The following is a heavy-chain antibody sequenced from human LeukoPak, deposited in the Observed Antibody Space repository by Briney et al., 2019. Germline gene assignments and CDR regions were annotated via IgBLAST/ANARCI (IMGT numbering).Heavy chain of an antibody. D-gene: IGHD5-24*01. V-gene: IGHV4-30-4*08. CDR2: IYYSGST. Sequence: SETLSLTCTVSGGSISSGDYYWSWIRQPPGKGLEWIGYIYYSGSTYYNPSLKSRVTISVDTSKNQFSLELSSVTAADTAVYYCARDRGWLQYYFDYWGQGTLVTVSS. CDR3: ARDRGWLQYYFDY. CDR1: GGSISSGDYY. J-gene: IGHJ4*02.